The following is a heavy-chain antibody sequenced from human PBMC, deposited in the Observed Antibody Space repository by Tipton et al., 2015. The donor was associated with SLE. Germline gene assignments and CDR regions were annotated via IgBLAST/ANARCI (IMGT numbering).Heavy chain of an antibody. CDR2: IFSSGNT. D-gene: IGHD2-21*01. CDR3: AREGISYCGGDCHGSFDY. J-gene: IGHJ4*02. V-gene: IGHV4-61*02. Sequence: TLSLTCTVSGDSMNSGVYYWSWLRQPAGKGLEWIGRIFSSGNTIYNPSLKSRVTISEDTSKSLFSLRLSSVTAADTAVYYCAREGISYCGGDCHGSFDYWGQGSLVTVSS. CDR1: GDSMNSGVYY.